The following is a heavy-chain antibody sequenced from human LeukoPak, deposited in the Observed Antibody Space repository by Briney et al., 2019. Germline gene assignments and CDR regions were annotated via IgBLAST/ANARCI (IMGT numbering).Heavy chain of an antibody. CDR1: GFIFSSYS. CDR3: ASLRFLELLA. V-gene: IGHV3-21*01. D-gene: IGHD3-3*01. CDR2: ISRSSTNI. J-gene: IGHJ6*04. Sequence: GGSLRLSCAASGFIFSSYSMDWVRQPPGKGLEWVSSISRSSTNIYYADSVKGRFTISRDNAKNSLYLQMNSLRAEDTAVYYCASLRFLELLAWGKGTTVTVSS.